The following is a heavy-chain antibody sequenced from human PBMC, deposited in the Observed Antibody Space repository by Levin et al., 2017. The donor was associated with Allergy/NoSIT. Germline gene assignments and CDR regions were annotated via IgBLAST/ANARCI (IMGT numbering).Heavy chain of an antibody. V-gene: IGHV1-69*02. Sequence: GASVKVSCKASGGTFGSDTISWVRQAPGQGLEWIGKIIPVLDLPRYAERFQGRVTITADKSTSTSYMELTSLRFDDTAVYFCARGIGTHIAPFDVWGQGTLVTASS. D-gene: IGHD1-26*01. CDR1: GGTFGSDT. CDR3: ARGIGTHIAPFDV. CDR2: IIPVLDLP. J-gene: IGHJ4*02.